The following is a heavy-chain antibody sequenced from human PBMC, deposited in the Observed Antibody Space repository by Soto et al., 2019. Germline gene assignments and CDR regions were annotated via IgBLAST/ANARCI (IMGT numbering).Heavy chain of an antibody. D-gene: IGHD3-22*01. CDR3: AKAYYYDSSGYYAFDI. Sequence: GGSLRLSCASSGFTFSSYAMSWVRHAPGKGLEWVSAISGSGGSTYYADSVKGRFTISRDNSKNTLYLQMNSLRAEDTAVYYCAKAYYYDSSGYYAFDIWGQGTMVTVSS. V-gene: IGHV3-23*01. CDR2: ISGSGGST. CDR1: GFTFSSYA. J-gene: IGHJ3*02.